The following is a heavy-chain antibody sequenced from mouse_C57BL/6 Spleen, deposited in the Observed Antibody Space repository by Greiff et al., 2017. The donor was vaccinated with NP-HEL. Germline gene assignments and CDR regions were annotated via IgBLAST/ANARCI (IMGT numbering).Heavy chain of an antibody. Sequence: EVKVEESGGGLVQPGGSLKLSCAASGFTFSDYGMAWVRQAPRKGPEWVAFISNLAYSIYYADTVTGRFTISRENAKNTLYLEMSSLRSEDTAMYYCARHGYYDAMDYWGQGTSVTVSS. J-gene: IGHJ4*01. D-gene: IGHD2-14*01. CDR1: GFTFSDYG. CDR2: ISNLAYSI. V-gene: IGHV5-15*04. CDR3: ARHGYYDAMDY.